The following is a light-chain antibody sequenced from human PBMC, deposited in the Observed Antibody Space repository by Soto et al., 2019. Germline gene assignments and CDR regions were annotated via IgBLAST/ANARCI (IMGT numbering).Light chain of an antibody. CDR3: QQFNAYPRT. CDR1: QDITRD. CDR2: DAS. V-gene: IGKV1-13*02. J-gene: IGKJ1*01. Sequence: AIQLTQSPSSLSASLGDTVIITCRASQDITRDLAWYQQRPEKAPVLLIYDASRLESGVPPRFSGGGSVTVFSLTIGSLQPGDFATYFCQQFNAYPRTCGHGTKVDIK.